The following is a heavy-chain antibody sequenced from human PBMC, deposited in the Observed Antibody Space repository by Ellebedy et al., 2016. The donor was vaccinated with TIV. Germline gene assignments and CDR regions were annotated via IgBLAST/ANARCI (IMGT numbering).Heavy chain of an antibody. CDR2: IWYDGSNK. J-gene: IGHJ4*02. D-gene: IGHD3-16*01. Sequence: GESLKISXVASGFAFRSYWMNWVRQAPGKGLEWVAVIWYDGSNKYYADSVKGRFTISRDSARNSLYLQMSSLRAEDTAVYYCARLRGGYDFDYWGQGTLVTVSS. CDR1: GFAFRSYW. V-gene: IGHV3-33*08. CDR3: ARLRGGYDFDY.